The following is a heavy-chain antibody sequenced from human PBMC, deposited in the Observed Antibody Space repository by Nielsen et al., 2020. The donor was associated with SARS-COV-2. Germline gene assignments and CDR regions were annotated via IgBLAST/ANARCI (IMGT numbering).Heavy chain of an antibody. V-gene: IGHV3-13*01. J-gene: IGHJ3*02. CDR1: GFTFSSYD. CDR2: IGTAGDT. D-gene: IGHD6-19*01. Sequence: GESLKISCAASGFTFSSYDMHWVRQATGKGLEWVSAIGTAGDTYYPGSVKGRFTISGENAKNSLYLQMNSLRADDTAVYYCAAQWLVLGAFDIWGQGTMVTVSS. CDR3: AAQWLVLGAFDI.